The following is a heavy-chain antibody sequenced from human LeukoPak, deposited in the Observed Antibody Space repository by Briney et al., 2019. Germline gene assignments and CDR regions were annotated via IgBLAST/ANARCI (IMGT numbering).Heavy chain of an antibody. D-gene: IGHD3-3*01. J-gene: IGHJ4*02. V-gene: IGHV4-39*01. CDR2: IYYSGST. Sequence: PSETLSLTCTVSGDSISSSNYYWGWIRQPPGKGLEWIGTIYYSGSTYYKPSLQSRVTISVDTSKNQFSVKLSSVTVADTAVYHCARHDYDFWNGHFDYWGQGTLVTVSS. CDR1: GDSISSSNYY. CDR3: ARHDYDFWNGHFDY.